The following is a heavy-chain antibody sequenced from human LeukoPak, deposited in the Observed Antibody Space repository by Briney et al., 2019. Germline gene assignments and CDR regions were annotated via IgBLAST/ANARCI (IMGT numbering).Heavy chain of an antibody. V-gene: IGHV3-23*01. J-gene: IGHJ5*02. CDR2: ISGSGGST. Sequence: GGSLRLSRAASGFTFSSYAMSWVRQAPGKGLEWVSAISGSGGSTYYADSAKGRFTISRDNSKNTLYLQMNSLRAEDTAVYYCAKDCSSTSCYQGRWFDPWGQGTLVTVSS. D-gene: IGHD2-2*01. CDR3: AKDCSSTSCYQGRWFDP. CDR1: GFTFSSYA.